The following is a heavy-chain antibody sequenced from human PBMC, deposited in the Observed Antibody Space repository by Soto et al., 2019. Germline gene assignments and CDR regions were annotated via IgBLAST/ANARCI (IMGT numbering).Heavy chain of an antibody. CDR1: GFTFGNYA. D-gene: IGHD3-3*01. Sequence: EERLLQSGGGSVQPGGSLRLSCAASGFTFGNYAMTWVRQGPGKGLEWVSTIGGGGVTKYYADSVKGRFTICRDNSKNTLFLQRSSLRVNDTALYYYAIDGHIIHFCYHMAVWGKETTVTVSS. V-gene: IGHV3-23*01. CDR3: AIDGHIIHFCYHMAV. J-gene: IGHJ6*03. CDR2: IGGGGVTK.